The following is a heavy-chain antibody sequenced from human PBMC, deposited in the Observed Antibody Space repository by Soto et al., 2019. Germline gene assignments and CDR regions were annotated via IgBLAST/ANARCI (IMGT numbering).Heavy chain of an antibody. D-gene: IGHD3-22*01. CDR1: GYTLTELS. Sequence: ASVKVSCKVSGYTLTELSMHWVRQAPGKGLEWMGGFDPEDGETIYAQKFQGRVTMTEDTSTDTAYMELSSLRSEDTAVYYCATATGYYYASSDYYYFDYWGQETLVTVSS. J-gene: IGHJ4*02. V-gene: IGHV1-24*01. CDR3: ATATGYYYASSDYYYFDY. CDR2: FDPEDGET.